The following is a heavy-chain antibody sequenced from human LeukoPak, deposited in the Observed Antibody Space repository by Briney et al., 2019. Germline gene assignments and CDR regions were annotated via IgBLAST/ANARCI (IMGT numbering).Heavy chain of an antibody. CDR3: ARVGGWDDGDWFDP. Sequence: SETLSLTCNVSGGSISSYRWSWIRLPPGKGLEWIGYIYYSGSTNYNPSLKSRVTISVDTSKNQFSLKLSSVTAADTAVYYCARVGGWDDGDWFDPWGQGTLVTVSS. V-gene: IGHV4-59*01. CDR2: IYYSGST. CDR1: GGSISSYR. D-gene: IGHD1-1*01. J-gene: IGHJ5*02.